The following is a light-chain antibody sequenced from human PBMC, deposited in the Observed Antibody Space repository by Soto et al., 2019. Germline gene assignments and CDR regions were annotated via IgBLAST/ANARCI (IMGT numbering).Light chain of an antibody. CDR2: GAS. CDR3: QQYGDSIT. CDR1: QSVSNNY. V-gene: IGKV3-20*01. Sequence: ESVLTQSPGTLSLSPGERATLSCRASQSVSNNYLAWYQQKPGQAPRLLIYGASNRATGIPDRFSGSGSGTDFTLTISRLEAEDFAVYHCQQYGDSITFGGGTKVDIK. J-gene: IGKJ4*01.